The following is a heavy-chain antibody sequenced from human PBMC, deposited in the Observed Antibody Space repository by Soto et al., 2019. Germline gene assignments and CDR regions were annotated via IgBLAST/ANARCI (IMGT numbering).Heavy chain of an antibody. CDR2: ISSSSSTI. CDR1: GFTFSSNS. D-gene: IGHD3-3*01. J-gene: IGHJ5*02. V-gene: IGHV3-48*02. CDR3: ARVIWSGHLTSDL. Sequence: EVQVLESGGGLVQPGGSLRLSCAASGFTFSSNSMNWVRQAPGKGLEWISYISSSSSTIYAASVKGRLTISRDNAKNSLYLQMNSLRDEDTAVYYCARVIWSGHLTSDLWGQGTLVNVSS.